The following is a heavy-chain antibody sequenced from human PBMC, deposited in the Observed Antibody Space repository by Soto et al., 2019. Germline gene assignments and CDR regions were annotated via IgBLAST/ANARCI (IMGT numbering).Heavy chain of an antibody. V-gene: IGHV4-31*03. CDR3: AREPSI. Sequence: QVQLQESGPGLVKPSQTLSLTCTVSGGSISSGGYYWSRIPQHPGQGLVWIGYISYRGSTYYNPSLKIRVTISLDTSKNQFSLKLSSVSAAATAVYYWAREPSIWVQGTLVTVSS. J-gene: IGHJ4*02. D-gene: IGHD3-9*01. CDR1: GGSISSGGYY. CDR2: ISYRGST.